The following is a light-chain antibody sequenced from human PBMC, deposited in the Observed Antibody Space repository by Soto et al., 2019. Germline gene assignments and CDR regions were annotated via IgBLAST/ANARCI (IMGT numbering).Light chain of an antibody. Sequence: DIQMTQSPSTLSASVGDRVTITCRASQSISSWLTWYQQKAGQAHKLLIGKASIVESGVPSRFSASESGADFTLTISSRQPDDSATYYCQKYSFLATFGQGTRVEVK. CDR3: QKYSFLAT. J-gene: IGKJ1*01. CDR1: QSISSW. V-gene: IGKV1-5*03. CDR2: KAS.